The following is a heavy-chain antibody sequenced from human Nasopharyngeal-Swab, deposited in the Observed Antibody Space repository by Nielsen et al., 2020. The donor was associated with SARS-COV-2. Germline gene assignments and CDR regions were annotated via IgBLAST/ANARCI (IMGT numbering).Heavy chain of an antibody. V-gene: IGHV3-74*01. CDR3: ARDPKELFGEIWVDY. D-gene: IGHD3-10*02. J-gene: IGHJ4*02. Sequence: GGSLRLSSAASGFTFSSYWMHWVRQAPGKGLVWVSRINSDGSSTSYAYSVKGRFTIPRDNAKNTLYLEMNSLRAEDTAVYYCARDPKELFGEIWVDYWGQGTLVTVSS. CDR2: INSDGSST. CDR1: GFTFSSYW.